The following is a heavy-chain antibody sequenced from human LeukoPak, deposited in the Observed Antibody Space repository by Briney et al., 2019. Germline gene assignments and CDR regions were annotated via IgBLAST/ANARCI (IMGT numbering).Heavy chain of an antibody. CDR3: AREAHYGSMDV. CDR1: GFTFSSYS. CDR2: ISSSSSTI. D-gene: IGHD3-10*01. J-gene: IGHJ6*02. Sequence: PGGSLRLSCAASGFTFSSYSMNWVRQAPGKGLEWVSYISSSSSTIYYADSVRGRFTISRDNAQNSLYLQVTSLRVEDTAVYYCAREAHYGSMDVWGQGTTVTVSS. V-gene: IGHV3-48*01.